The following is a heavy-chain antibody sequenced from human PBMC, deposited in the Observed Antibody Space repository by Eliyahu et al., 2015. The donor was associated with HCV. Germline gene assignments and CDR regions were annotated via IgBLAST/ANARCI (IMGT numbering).Heavy chain of an antibody. J-gene: IGHJ4*02. Sequence: EVQLVESGGGLVQPGGSLRLSCXASGFTVSSNYMNWVRQAPGKGLEWVSVIYSGGSTYYADSVKGRFTISRDNSKNTLYLQMNSLRAEDTAVYYCARDATLDYWGQGTLVTVSS. CDR2: IYSGGST. V-gene: IGHV3-66*02. D-gene: IGHD2-15*01. CDR1: GFTVSSNY. CDR3: ARDATLDY.